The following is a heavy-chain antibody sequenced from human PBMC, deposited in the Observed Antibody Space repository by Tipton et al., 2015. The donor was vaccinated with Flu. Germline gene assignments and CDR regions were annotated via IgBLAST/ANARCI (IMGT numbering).Heavy chain of an antibody. CDR2: IYPGDSDT. D-gene: IGHD4-11*01. Sequence: QLVQSGAEVKKLGESLKISCKGSGYSFTSYWIGWVRQMPGKGLEWMGIIYPGDSDTRYSPSFQGQVTISADKSISTAYLQWSGLKASDPAMYYCARHLSTVTTRPYYYSYYGMDVWGQGTTVTVSS. V-gene: IGHV5-51*01. CDR3: ARHLSTVTTRPYYYSYYGMDV. CDR1: GYSFTSYW. J-gene: IGHJ6*02.